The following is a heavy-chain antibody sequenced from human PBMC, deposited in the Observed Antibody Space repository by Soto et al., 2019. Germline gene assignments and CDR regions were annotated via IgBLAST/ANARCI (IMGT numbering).Heavy chain of an antibody. Sequence: PGGSLRLSCAASGFTFDDYTMHWVRQAPGKGLEWVSLISWDGGSTYYADSVKGRFTISRDNSKNSLYLQMNSLRTEDTALYYCAKDLVLEPYYYDTGALDYWGQGTLVTVSS. CDR2: ISWDGGST. CDR1: GFTFDDYT. J-gene: IGHJ4*02. CDR3: AKDLVLEPYYYDTGALDY. V-gene: IGHV3-43*01. D-gene: IGHD3-22*01.